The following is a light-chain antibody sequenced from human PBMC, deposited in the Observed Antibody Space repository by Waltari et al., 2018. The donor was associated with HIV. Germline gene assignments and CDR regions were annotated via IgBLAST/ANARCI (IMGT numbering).Light chain of an antibody. J-gene: IGKJ3*01. CDR2: WAS. V-gene: IGKV4-1*01. CDR3: QQYYSTPFT. CDR1: QSVLYNSNNKNY. Sequence: DIVMTQSPDSLAVSLGARATINCKSSQSVLYNSNNKNYLAWYQQKPGQPPKLLISWASTRESGVPDRFSGSGSGTDFTLTISSLQAEDVAVYYCQQYYSTPFTFGPGTKVDIK.